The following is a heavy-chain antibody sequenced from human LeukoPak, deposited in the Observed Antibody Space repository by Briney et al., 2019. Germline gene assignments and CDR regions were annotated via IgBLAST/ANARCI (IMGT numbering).Heavy chain of an antibody. Sequence: SETLSLTCTVSGGSISSYYWSWIRQPPGKGLEWIGYIYYSGSTNYNPSLKSRVTISVDTSKNQFSLKLSSVTAADTAVYFCARTTEGGYTYDYFYYYYMDVWGEGTTVIISS. V-gene: IGHV4-59*01. D-gene: IGHD5-18*01. CDR1: GGSISSYY. J-gene: IGHJ6*03. CDR2: IYYSGST. CDR3: ARTTEGGYTYDYFYYYYMDV.